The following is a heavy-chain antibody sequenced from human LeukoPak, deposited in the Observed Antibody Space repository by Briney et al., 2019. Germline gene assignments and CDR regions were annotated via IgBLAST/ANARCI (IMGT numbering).Heavy chain of an antibody. D-gene: IGHD5-18*01. Sequence: SETLSLTCTVSGGSISSYYWSWIRQPPGKGLEWIGYIYYSGSTNYNPSLKSRVTISVDTSKNQFSLKLSSVTAADTVVYYCARDKLDTAYMSWHAFDIWGQGTMVTVSS. CDR2: IYYSGST. V-gene: IGHV4-59*01. CDR1: GGSISSYY. CDR3: ARDKLDTAYMSWHAFDI. J-gene: IGHJ3*02.